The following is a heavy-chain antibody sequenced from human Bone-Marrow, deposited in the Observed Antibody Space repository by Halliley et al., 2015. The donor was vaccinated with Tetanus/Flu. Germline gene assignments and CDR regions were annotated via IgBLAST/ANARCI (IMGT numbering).Heavy chain of an antibody. CDR3: ARDIGSRYGMDV. J-gene: IGHJ6*02. CDR2: IGRGSTYI. Sequence: LEGGSSIGRGSTYIYHADAVKGRFTISRENAKNSLFLQMHSLREDDTAVYFCARDIGSRYGMDVWGQGTTVTVSS. D-gene: IGHD2-2*01. V-gene: IGHV3-21*01.